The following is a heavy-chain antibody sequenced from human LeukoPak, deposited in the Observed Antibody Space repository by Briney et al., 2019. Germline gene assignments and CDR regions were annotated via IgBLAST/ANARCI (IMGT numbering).Heavy chain of an antibody. CDR3: AKEAFLEWLFDY. CDR1: GFTFSTYW. CDR2: IRYDGSNK. V-gene: IGHV3-30*02. Sequence: GGSLRLSCAASGFTFSTYWMSWVRQAPGKGLEWVAFIRYDGSNKYYADSVKGRFTISRDNSKNTLYLQMDSLRAEDTAVYYCAKEAFLEWLFDYWGQGTLVTVSS. J-gene: IGHJ4*02. D-gene: IGHD3-3*01.